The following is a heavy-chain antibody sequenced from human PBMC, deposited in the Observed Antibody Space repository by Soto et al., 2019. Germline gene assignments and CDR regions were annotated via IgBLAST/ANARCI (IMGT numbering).Heavy chain of an antibody. CDR2: ISYSGST. D-gene: IGHD3-16*01. CDR3: ARDTSLSLQLGFDI. V-gene: IGHV4-31*03. Sequence: SETLSLTCTVSGSSISSGSYYWSWSRQRPGQGLEWIGYISYSGSTYYNPSLKSRLTISADTSKNQFALKLSSVTAADTAVYYCARDTSLSLQLGFDIWGQGTMVTVSS. CDR1: GSSISSGSYY. J-gene: IGHJ3*02.